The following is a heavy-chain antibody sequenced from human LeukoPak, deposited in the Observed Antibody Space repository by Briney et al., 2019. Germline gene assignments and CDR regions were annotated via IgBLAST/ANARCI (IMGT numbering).Heavy chain of an antibody. CDR3: AKDLFTYYYDSSGYYPFDY. J-gene: IGHJ4*02. Sequence: GGSLRLSCAASGFTFSSYAMSWVRQAPGKGLEWVSAISGSGGSTYYADSVKGRLTISRDNSKNTLYLQMNSLGAEDTAVYYCAKDLFTYYYDSSGYYPFDYWGQGTLVTVSS. V-gene: IGHV3-23*01. CDR2: ISGSGGST. CDR1: GFTFSSYA. D-gene: IGHD3-22*01.